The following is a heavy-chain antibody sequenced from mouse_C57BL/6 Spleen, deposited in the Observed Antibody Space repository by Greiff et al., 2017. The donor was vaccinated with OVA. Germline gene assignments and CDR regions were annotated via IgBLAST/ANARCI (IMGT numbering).Heavy chain of an antibody. CDR2: IYPGSGST. D-gene: IGHD2-3*01. CDR1: GYTFTSYW. Sequence: QVQLKQPGAELVKPGASVKMSCKASGYTFTSYWITWVKQRPGQGLEWIGDIYPGSGSTNYNEKFKSKATLTVDTSSSTAYMQLSSLTSEDSAVYYCARNYDGVLRRGFAYWGQGTLVTVSA. J-gene: IGHJ3*01. V-gene: IGHV1-55*01. CDR3: ARNYDGVLRRGFAY.